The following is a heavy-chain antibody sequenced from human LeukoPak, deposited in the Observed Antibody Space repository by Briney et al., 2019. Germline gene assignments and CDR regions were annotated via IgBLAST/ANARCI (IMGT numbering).Heavy chain of an antibody. CDR3: ATLTQNFLRYFDWLFLDY. V-gene: IGHV4-34*01. Sequence: SETLSLTCAVYGGSFSGYYWSWIRQPPGKGLEWIGEINHSGSTNYNPSLKSRVTISVDTSKNQFSLKLSSVTAADTAVYYCATLTQNFLRYFDWLFLDYWGQGTLVTVSS. CDR1: GGSFSGYY. CDR2: INHSGST. D-gene: IGHD3-9*01. J-gene: IGHJ4*02.